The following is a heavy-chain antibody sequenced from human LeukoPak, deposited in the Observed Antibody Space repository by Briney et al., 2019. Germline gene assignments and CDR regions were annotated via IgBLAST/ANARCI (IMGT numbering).Heavy chain of an antibody. V-gene: IGHV3-74*01. CDR2: INSDGSTT. D-gene: IGHD5-12*01. CDR3: AKIPSATENFDY. Sequence: GGSLRLSCAASGFTFSNYWMHWVRQAPGKGLIWVSRINSDGSTTTYADSVKGRFTISKDSAKNTLYLQMDSLRAEDTAIYYCAKIPSATENFDYWGQGTLVMVSS. J-gene: IGHJ4*02. CDR1: GFTFSNYW.